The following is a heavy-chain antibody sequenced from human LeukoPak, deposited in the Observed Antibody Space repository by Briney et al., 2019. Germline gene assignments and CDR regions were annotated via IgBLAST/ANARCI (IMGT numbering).Heavy chain of an antibody. J-gene: IGHJ5*02. CDR3: ARTVSGYYFNA. CDR1: SGSINGFY. D-gene: IGHD5-12*01. Sequence: SATLSLTCTVSSGSINGFYWSWIRQPPGKRLEWIGYVAYSGATNYNLSFKSRVTISLDTSKTQFSLKLSSVTAADTAFYYCARTVSGYYFNAWGPGTLVTVSS. V-gene: IGHV4-59*01. CDR2: VAYSGAT.